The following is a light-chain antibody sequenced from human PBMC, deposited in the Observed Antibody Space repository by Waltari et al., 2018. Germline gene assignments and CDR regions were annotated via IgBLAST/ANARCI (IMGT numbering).Light chain of an antibody. Sequence: QTVVTQEPSLSVSPGGTVTLTCALSSGSLSTTSYATWYQQTPGQAPRTLVYKANARASGVPDRFSGSMLGNAAALTITEAQADEESDYSCALYMGSGIWVFGGGTRLTVL. V-gene: IGLV8-61*01. CDR1: SGSLSTTSY. J-gene: IGLJ3*02. CDR2: KAN. CDR3: ALYMGSGIWV.